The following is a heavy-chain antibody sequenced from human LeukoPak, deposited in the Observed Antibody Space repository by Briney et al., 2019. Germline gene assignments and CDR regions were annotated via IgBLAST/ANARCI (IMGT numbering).Heavy chain of an antibody. Sequence: ASVKVSCKASGYTFTSYDINWVRQATGQGLGWMGWMNPNSGNTGYAQKFQGRVTMTRNTSISTAYMELSSLRSEDTAVYYCARGYCSSTSCSNTGWFDPWGQGTLVTVSS. D-gene: IGHD2-2*01. CDR2: MNPNSGNT. V-gene: IGHV1-8*01. CDR3: ARGYCSSTSCSNTGWFDP. J-gene: IGHJ5*02. CDR1: GYTFTSYD.